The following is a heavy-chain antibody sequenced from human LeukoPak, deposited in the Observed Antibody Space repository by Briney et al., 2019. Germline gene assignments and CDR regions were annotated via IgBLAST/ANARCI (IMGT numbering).Heavy chain of an antibody. CDR3: ARAQYLADDAFDI. CDR1: GFTFSSYA. D-gene: IGHD4-11*01. Sequence: GGSLRLSCAASGFTFSSYAMSWVRQAPGKGLEWVSAISGSGGSTYYADSVKGRFTISRDNSKNTLYLQMNSLRDEDTAVYYCARAQYLADDAFDIWGQGTMVTVSS. V-gene: IGHV3-23*01. CDR2: ISGSGGST. J-gene: IGHJ3*02.